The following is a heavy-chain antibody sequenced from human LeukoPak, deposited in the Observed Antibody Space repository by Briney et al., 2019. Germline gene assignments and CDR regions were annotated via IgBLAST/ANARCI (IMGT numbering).Heavy chain of an antibody. V-gene: IGHV1-2*04. D-gene: IGHD2-21*02. CDR2: TNPNSGGT. Sequence: ASVKVSCKASGYTFTGYYMHWVRQAPGQGIEWMGWTNPNSGGTNYAQKFQGWVPITRGTSISTASMELSRLRSGDAAVYYCARGGHIVVVTATFWAQGTLVSVS. CDR3: ARGGHIVVVTATF. J-gene: IGHJ4*02. CDR1: GYTFTGYY.